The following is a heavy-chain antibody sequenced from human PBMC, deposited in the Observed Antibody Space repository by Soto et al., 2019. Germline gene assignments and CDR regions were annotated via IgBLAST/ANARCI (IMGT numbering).Heavy chain of an antibody. CDR3: ARGAGDCTNGVCRPFDY. D-gene: IGHD2-8*01. CDR2: INHSGST. CDR1: GGSFSGYY. J-gene: IGHJ4*01. Sequence: QVQLQQWGAGLLKPSETLSLTCAVYGGSFSGYYWSWIRQPPGTGLEWMGEINHSGSTNYNPSLKSRVTISVDTSKNQFSLKLSSVTAADTAVYYCARGAGDCTNGVCRPFDYWGQGTLVTGSS. V-gene: IGHV4-34*01.